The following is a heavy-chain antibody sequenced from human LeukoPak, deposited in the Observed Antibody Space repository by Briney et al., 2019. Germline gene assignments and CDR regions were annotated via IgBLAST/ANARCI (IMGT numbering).Heavy chain of an antibody. CDR3: ARNPGVGEYGAFDF. J-gene: IGHJ3*01. D-gene: IGHD3-16*01. CDR1: GFSFSTSA. Sequence: GGSLRLSCAASGFSFSTSAMTWVRQAPGKGLEWVANIKQDGSEKNYLDSVKGRFTISRDNAKNSLYLQMSSLRAEDTALYYFARNPGVGEYGAFDFGGKGTMVPVSS. V-gene: IGHV3-7*01. CDR2: IKQDGSEK.